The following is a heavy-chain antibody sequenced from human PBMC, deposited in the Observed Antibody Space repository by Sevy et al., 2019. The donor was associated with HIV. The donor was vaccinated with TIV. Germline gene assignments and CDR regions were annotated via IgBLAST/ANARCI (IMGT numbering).Heavy chain of an antibody. V-gene: IGHV1-2*02. CDR1: GYTFGAYY. D-gene: IGHD3-3*01. J-gene: IGHJ4*02. CDR2: IYPNGGDT. CDR3: ARGKREEWLLYLDN. Sequence: ASVKVSCKTSGYTFGAYYIHWVRQAPGQGPEWLGWIYPNGGDTTFAQKFQGRVTVTMSTSINTVYMELNRLRSDDTAVYYCARGKREEWLLYLDNWGQGTLVTVSS.